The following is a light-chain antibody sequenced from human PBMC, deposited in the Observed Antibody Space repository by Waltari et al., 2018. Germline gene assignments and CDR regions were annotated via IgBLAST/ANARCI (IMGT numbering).Light chain of an antibody. CDR3: CSYAGSYCWV. CDR1: SSDVGGYNY. Sequence: QSALTQPRSVSGSPGQSVTISCTGTSSDVGGYNYFSWYQQPPGKAPKLMIYDVSKRPSGVPDRFSGSKSGNTASLTISGLQAEDEADYYCCSYAGSYCWVFGGGTKLTVL. V-gene: IGLV2-11*01. J-gene: IGLJ3*02. CDR2: DVS.